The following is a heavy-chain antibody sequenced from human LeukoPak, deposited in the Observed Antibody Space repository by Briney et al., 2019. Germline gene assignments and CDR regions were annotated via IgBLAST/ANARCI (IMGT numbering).Heavy chain of an antibody. V-gene: IGHV3-7*01. CDR3: ARAGNRDGYNYADN. CDR1: GFPFSSYW. CDR2: IKPDGSQT. D-gene: IGHD5-24*01. Sequence: GSLLLSCAASGFPFSSYWMTWVRPAPGKGLEWVANIKPDGSQTYYVDSVKGRFTISRDNAKNSLYLQINSLRVEDMAVYFCARAGNRDGYNYADNWGQGTLVTVSS. J-gene: IGHJ4*02.